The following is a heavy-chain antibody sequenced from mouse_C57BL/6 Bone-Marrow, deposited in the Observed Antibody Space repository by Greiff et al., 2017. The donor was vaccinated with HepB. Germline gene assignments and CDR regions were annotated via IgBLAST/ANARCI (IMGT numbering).Heavy chain of an antibody. Sequence: EVQLQQSGPELVKPGASVKISCKASGYSFTGYYMNWVKQSPEKSLEWIGEINPSTGGTTYNQKFKAKATLTVDKSSSTAYMQLKSLTSEDSAVYYCARKGNYGYFDVWGTGTTVTVSS. CDR1: GYSFTGYY. V-gene: IGHV1-42*01. D-gene: IGHD2-1*01. J-gene: IGHJ1*03. CDR3: ARKGNYGYFDV. CDR2: INPSTGGT.